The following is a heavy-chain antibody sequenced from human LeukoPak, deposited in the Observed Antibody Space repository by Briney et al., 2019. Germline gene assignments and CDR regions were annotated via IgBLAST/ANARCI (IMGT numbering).Heavy chain of an antibody. CDR2: IWYDGSNK. D-gene: IGHD3-10*01. J-gene: IGHJ4*02. Sequence: PGGSLRLSCAASGFTFSSYGMHWVRQAPGKGLEWVAVIWYDGSNKYYADSVKGRFTISRDNSKNTLYLQMNSLRADDTAVYYCAKDFSGSYKYFDYWGQGTLVTVSS. V-gene: IGHV3-33*06. CDR3: AKDFSGSYKYFDY. CDR1: GFTFSSYG.